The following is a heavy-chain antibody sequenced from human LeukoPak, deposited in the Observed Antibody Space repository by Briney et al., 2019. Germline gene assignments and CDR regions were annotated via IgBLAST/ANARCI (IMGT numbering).Heavy chain of an antibody. CDR1: GYIFTSYV. Sequence: ASVNVSCKASGYIFTSYVLHWVRQAPGQGLEWMGWINTNTGNPTYAQGFTGRFVFSLDTSVSTAYLQISSLKADDTAMYYCARGDYETHGYQTRWGQGTLVTVSS. D-gene: IGHD3-22*01. CDR2: INTNTGNP. J-gene: IGHJ4*02. V-gene: IGHV7-4-1*02. CDR3: ARGDYETHGYQTR.